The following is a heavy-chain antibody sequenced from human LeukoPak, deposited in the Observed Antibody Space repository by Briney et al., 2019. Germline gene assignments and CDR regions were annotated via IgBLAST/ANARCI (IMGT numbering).Heavy chain of an antibody. CDR3: ARVRAIQLWFSQWAYYFDY. CDR2: IYYSGGT. CDR1: GGSISSYY. V-gene: IGHV4-59*01. J-gene: IGHJ4*02. D-gene: IGHD5-18*01. Sequence: PSETLSLTCTVSGGSISSYYWSWIRQPPGKGLEWIGYIYYSGGTNYNPSLKSRVTISVDTSKNQFSLKLSSVTAADTAVYYFARVRAIQLWFSQWAYYFDYWGQGTLVTVSS.